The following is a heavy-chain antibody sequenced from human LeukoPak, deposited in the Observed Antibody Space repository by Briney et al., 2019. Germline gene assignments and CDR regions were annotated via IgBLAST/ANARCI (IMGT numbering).Heavy chain of an antibody. CDR2: IYYSGST. D-gene: IGHD2-15*01. CDR3: ARSVVVAANYYYGMDV. CDR1: GGSISSYY. J-gene: IGHJ6*02. Sequence: SETLSLTCTVSGGSISSYYWSWIRQPPGKGLEWIGYIYYSGSTNYNPSLKSRVTTSVDTSKNQFSLKLSSVTAADTAVYYCARSVVVAANYYYGMDVWGQGTTVTVSS. V-gene: IGHV4-59*01.